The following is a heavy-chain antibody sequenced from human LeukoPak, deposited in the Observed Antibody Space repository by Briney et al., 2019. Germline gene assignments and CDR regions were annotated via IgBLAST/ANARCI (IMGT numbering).Heavy chain of an antibody. Sequence: GGSLRLSCAASGFTFSSYAMHWVRQAPGKRLEWVAVISYDGSNKYYADSVKGRFTISRDNSKNTLYLQMNSLRAEDTAVYYCARGSSGYSYGFDYWGQGTLVTVSS. CDR2: ISYDGSNK. CDR1: GFTFSSYA. J-gene: IGHJ4*02. V-gene: IGHV3-30-3*01. D-gene: IGHD5-18*01. CDR3: ARGSSGYSYGFDY.